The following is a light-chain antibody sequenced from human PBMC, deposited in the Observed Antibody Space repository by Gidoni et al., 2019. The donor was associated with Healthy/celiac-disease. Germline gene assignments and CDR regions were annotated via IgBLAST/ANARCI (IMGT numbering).Light chain of an antibody. J-gene: IGKJ2*01. CDR3: QQRSNWIT. CDR2: DAS. V-gene: IGKV3-11*01. CDR1: QSVSSY. Sequence: EIVLPQSPATLSLSPGERATLSCRASQSVSSYLAWYQQKPGQAPRHLIYDASTRATGIPARFSGSGSGTDFTLTISSLEPEDFAVYYCQQRSNWITFGQGTKLEIK.